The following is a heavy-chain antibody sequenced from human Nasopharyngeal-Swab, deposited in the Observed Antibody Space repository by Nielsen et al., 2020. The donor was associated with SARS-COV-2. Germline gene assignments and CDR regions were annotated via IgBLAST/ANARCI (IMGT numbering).Heavy chain of an antibody. CDR3: AKDPLLGFSFGRMEV. V-gene: IGHV3-30*18. D-gene: IGHD2/OR15-2a*01. J-gene: IGHJ6*02. CDR2: ISNDGSKK. CDR1: GFTFSATG. Sequence: LSLTCAPSGFTFSATGMHWVRQAPGKGLEWVSVISNDGSKKYYVDSVKGRFTISRDNSKNTVYLQMNSLRAEDTAVYYCAKDPLLGFSFGRMEVWGQGTTVTVSS.